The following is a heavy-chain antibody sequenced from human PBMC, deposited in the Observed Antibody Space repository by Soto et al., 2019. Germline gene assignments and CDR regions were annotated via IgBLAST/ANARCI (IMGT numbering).Heavy chain of an antibody. CDR3: ARDYGYGDYFYY. Sequence: PSETLSLTCTVSGGSISSGDYYWSWIRQPPGKGLEWIGYIYYSGSTYYNPSLKSRVTISVDTSKNQFSLKLSSVTAADTAVYYCARDYGYGDYFYYRGQRTPVAVSS. J-gene: IGHJ4*02. V-gene: IGHV4-30-4*01. CDR2: IYYSGST. CDR1: GGSISSGDYY. D-gene: IGHD4-17*01.